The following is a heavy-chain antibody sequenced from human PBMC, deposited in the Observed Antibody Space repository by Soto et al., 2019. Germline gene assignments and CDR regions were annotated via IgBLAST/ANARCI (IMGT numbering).Heavy chain of an antibody. Sequence: GESLTISCKGSGYSFTSYWIGWVRQMPGKGLEWMGIIYPGDSDTRYSPSFQGQVTISADKSISTAYLQWSTLKASDTATYYCAGGIGAAVNWLGPWEQVTRVTGAS. CDR2: IYPGDSDT. V-gene: IGHV5-51*01. CDR1: GYSFTSYW. D-gene: IGHD6-13*01. CDR3: AGGIGAAVNWLGP. J-gene: IGHJ5*02.